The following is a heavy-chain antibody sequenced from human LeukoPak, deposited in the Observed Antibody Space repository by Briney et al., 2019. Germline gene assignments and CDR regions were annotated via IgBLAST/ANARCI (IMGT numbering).Heavy chain of an antibody. CDR2: IRYDGGNK. Sequence: GGPLRLSCAASGFIFSGYGMQWVPQAPGKGLEGVAFIRYDGGNKYYADSVKGRFTISRDNSKNTLYLQMNSLRAEDTAVYYCAKAGNSYGFMFWGQGTLVTVSS. J-gene: IGHJ4*02. D-gene: IGHD5-18*01. V-gene: IGHV3-30*02. CDR3: AKAGNSYGFMF. CDR1: GFIFSGYG.